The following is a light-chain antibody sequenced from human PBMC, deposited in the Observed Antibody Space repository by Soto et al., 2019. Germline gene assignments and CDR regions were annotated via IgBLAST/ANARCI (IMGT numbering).Light chain of an antibody. V-gene: IGLV2-23*02. CDR3: CSYAGTSTHTV. Sequence: QSVLTQPASVSGSPGQSITISCTGTSSDVGSYNLVSWYQQHPGKAPKLMISEVSKRPSGISGRFSGSKSVSTASLTIPGLQAEDEADYYCCSYAGTSTHTVFGGGTQLTVL. J-gene: IGLJ7*01. CDR1: SSDVGSYNL. CDR2: EVS.